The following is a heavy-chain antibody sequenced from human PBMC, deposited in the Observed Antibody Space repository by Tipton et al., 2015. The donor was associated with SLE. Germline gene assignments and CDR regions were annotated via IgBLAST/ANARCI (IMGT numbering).Heavy chain of an antibody. CDR2: IWNDGSNK. J-gene: IGHJ4*02. CDR1: GFTFSTYG. D-gene: IGHD5-12*01. V-gene: IGHV3-33*01. Sequence: SLRLSCTASGFTFSTYGMHWVRQAPGKGLEWVAVIWNDGSNKYYADSVRGRFTISRDNSKNTLYLQMNSLRAEDTAVYYCARDVGYGAMDYWGQGTLVTVSS. CDR3: ARDVGYGAMDY.